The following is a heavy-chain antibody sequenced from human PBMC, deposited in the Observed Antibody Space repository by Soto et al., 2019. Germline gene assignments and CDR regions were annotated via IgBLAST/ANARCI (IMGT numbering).Heavy chain of an antibody. V-gene: IGHV1-18*01. D-gene: IGHD2-8*02. CDR3: AIDQAFRTVSGARYFDY. CDR1: GYTFTNFG. CDR2: VSPYNGNT. J-gene: IGHJ4*02. Sequence: QVQLVQSGTEVKKPGASVKVTCRPSGYTFTNFGISWVRQAPGQGLEWLGWVSPYNGNTYSAQSLQGRLTMTTDTSTGTVYMQLTVLTFNDTAVYHCAIDQAFRTVSGARYFDYWGPVTLVAVS.